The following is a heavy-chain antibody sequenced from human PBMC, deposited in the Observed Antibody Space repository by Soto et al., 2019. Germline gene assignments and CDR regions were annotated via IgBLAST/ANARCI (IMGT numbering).Heavy chain of an antibody. Sequence: GGSLRLSCAASGFTFSSYAMHWVRQAPGKGLEWVAVISYDGSNKYYADSVKGRFTISRDNSKNTLYLQMNSLRAEDTAVYYCARVKKDEGADPRGAFDIWGQGTMVTVSS. V-gene: IGHV3-30-3*01. D-gene: IGHD2-15*01. CDR3: ARVKKDEGADPRGAFDI. J-gene: IGHJ3*02. CDR2: ISYDGSNK. CDR1: GFTFSSYA.